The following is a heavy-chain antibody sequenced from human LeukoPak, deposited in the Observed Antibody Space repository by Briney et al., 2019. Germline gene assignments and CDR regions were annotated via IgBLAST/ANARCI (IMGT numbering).Heavy chain of an antibody. CDR1: GYSISSTNY. D-gene: IGHD4-17*01. V-gene: IGHV4-28*05. Sequence: PSETLSLTCAVSGYSISSTNYWAWIRQPPGEGLEWIGHIYYSGGIYYNPSLKSRVTMSVDTSKNQFSLKLSSVTAVDTAVYYCARKATTGPTKAAFDIWGQGTMVTVPS. CDR2: IYYSGGI. CDR3: ARKATTGPTKAAFDI. J-gene: IGHJ3*02.